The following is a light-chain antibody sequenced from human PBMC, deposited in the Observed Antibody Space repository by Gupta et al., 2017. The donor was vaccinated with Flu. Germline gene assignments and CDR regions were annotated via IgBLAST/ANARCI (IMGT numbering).Light chain of an antibody. CDR3: QQENNWPWT. V-gene: IGKV3-15*01. Sequence: EVVMTQSPATLSVSPGESATLSCRASQSVNTNLAWYQQRPGQPPRLLISGTSARVTDIPGRFSGSGSGTEFTLTISRLQSEDLGVYFCQQENNWPWTFGQGTKVDIK. CDR1: QSVNTN. J-gene: IGKJ1*01. CDR2: GTS.